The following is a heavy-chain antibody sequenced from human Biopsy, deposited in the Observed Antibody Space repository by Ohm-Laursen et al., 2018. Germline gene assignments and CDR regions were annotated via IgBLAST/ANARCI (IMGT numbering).Heavy chain of an antibody. V-gene: IGHV3-15*01. CDR3: STGGGDFYYNGMDV. CDR1: GFTFGDAW. D-gene: IGHD3-16*01. Sequence: SLRLSCTASGFTFGDAWMSWIRQAPGKGLEWVGRIKSKFDGETTDYAAPVKGRFIISSDDSKSTLFLQMNSLKVEDTGVYFCSTGGGDFYYNGMDVWGQGTTVTVSS. CDR2: IKSKFDGETT. J-gene: IGHJ6*02.